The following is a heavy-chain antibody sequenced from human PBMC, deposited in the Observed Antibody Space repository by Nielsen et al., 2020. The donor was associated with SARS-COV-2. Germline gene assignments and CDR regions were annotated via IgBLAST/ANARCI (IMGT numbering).Heavy chain of an antibody. V-gene: IGHV1-69*13. CDR1: GGTFSSYA. CDR2: IIPIFGTA. D-gene: IGHD5-24*01. J-gene: IGHJ6*02. CDR3: AIEVATTYYYYYGMDV. Sequence: SVKVSCKASGGTFSSYAISWVRQAPGQGLAWMGGIIPIFGTANYAQKFQGRVTITADESTSTAYMELSSLRSEDTAVYYCAIEVATTYYYYYGMDVWGQGTTVTVSS.